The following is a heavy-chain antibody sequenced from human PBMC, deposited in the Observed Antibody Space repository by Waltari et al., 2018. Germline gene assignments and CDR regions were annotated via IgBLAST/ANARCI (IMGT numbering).Heavy chain of an antibody. J-gene: IGHJ5*02. CDR2: LIPIFGTA. Sequence: QVQLVQSGAEVKKPGSSVKVSCKASGGTFSSYAISWVRQAPGQGLEWMGRLIPIFGTANYAQEFQGRVTITADKSTSTAYMELGSLRSEDTAVYYCARAVIWSGYYPWGFDPWGQGTLVTVSS. V-gene: IGHV1-69*13. CDR1: GGTFSSYA. CDR3: ARAVIWSGYYPWGFDP. D-gene: IGHD3-3*01.